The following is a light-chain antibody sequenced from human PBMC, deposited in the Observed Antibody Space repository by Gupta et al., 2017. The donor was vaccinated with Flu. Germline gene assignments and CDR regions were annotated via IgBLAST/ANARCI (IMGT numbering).Light chain of an antibody. V-gene: IGKV1-5*03. CDR1: QSISSW. CDR3: QHENSYPWT. CDR2: KAS. J-gene: IGKJ1*01. Sequence: DIQMTQSPSTLSASVGDRVTITCRASQSISSWLAWYQQKPGKAPKLLIYKASSLESGVPSRFSGSGSGTEFTLTISSLQPDDFATYYCQHENSYPWTLGQGTKVEIK.